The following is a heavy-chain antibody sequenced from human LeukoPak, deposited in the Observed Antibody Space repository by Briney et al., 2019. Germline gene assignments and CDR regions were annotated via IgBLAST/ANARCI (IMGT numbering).Heavy chain of an antibody. CDR1: GGSTSSSSYC. Sequence: SETLSLTCTVSGGSTSSSSYCWGWIRQPPGKGLEWIGSIYYSGSTYYNPSLKRRVTISVDTSKNHFSLKLNSVTAADTAVYYCVRLGEIAVSPFDLWGRGTLVTVSS. CDR3: VRLGEIAVSPFDL. CDR2: IYYSGST. V-gene: IGHV4-39*02. D-gene: IGHD6-19*01. J-gene: IGHJ2*01.